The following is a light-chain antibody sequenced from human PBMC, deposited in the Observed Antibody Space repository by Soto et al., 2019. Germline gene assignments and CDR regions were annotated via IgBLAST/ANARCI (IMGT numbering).Light chain of an antibody. CDR1: QSISSY. CDR2: SAS. V-gene: IGKV3-20*01. J-gene: IGKJ1*01. CDR3: QQYGSSPT. Sequence: IVLTQSPATLSLSPGERATLSCRASQSISSYLAWYHQKPGQAPRLLIYSASTRATGIPDRFSGSGSGTDFTLTISRLEPEDFAVYYCQQYGSSPTFGQGTKVDIK.